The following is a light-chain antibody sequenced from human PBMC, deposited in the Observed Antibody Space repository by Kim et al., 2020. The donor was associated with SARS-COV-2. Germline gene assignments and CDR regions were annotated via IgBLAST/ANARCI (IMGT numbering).Light chain of an antibody. CDR2: DVS. Sequence: QSALTQPASVSGSPGQSITISCTGTSSDVGGYNYVSWYQQHPGKAPKLMIYDVSNRPSGVSNRFSGSKSGNTASLTISGLQAEDEADYYCSSYTSSSKPRVFGGGTQ. CDR3: SSYTSSSKPRV. CDR1: SSDVGGYNY. J-gene: IGLJ3*02. V-gene: IGLV2-14*03.